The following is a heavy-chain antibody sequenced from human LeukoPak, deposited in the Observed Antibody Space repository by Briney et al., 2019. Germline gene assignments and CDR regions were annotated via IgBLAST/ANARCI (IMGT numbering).Heavy chain of an antibody. CDR3: ARGVSAFDI. V-gene: IGHV4-39*07. CDR2: IYYSGST. J-gene: IGHJ3*02. Sequence: SETLSLTCTVSGGSISSSSYYWGWIRQPPGKGLEWIGSIYYSGSTYYNPSLKSRVTISVDTSKNQFSLKLSSVTAADTAVYYCARGVSAFDIWGQGTMVTVSS. D-gene: IGHD3-16*02. CDR1: GGSISSSSYY.